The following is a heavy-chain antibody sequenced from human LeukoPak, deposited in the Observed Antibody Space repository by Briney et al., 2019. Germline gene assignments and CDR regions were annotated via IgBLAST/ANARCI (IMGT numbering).Heavy chain of an antibody. V-gene: IGHV1-46*01. J-gene: IGHJ4*02. CDR3: ARDWDPYYYDSSGFDY. CDR1: GYTFTSYY. D-gene: IGHD3-22*01. CDR2: INPSGGST. Sequence: ASVKVSCKASGYTFTSYYMHWVRQAPGQGLEWMGIINPSGGSTSYAQKFQGRVTMSVDTSKNQFSLKLSSVTAADTAVYYCARDWDPYYYDSSGFDYWGQGTLVTVSS.